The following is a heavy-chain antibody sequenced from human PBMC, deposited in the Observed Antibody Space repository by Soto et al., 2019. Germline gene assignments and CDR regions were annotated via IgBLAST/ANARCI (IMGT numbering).Heavy chain of an antibody. CDR2: IKSKTDGGTT. Sequence: GGSLRLSCAASGLIFSNAWMNWVRQAPGKGLEWVGLIKSKTDGGTTDYAAPVKGRFIISRDDSKNTLYLQMNSLKTEDTALYYCTTDGPSLSHHFKYGIDAWGQGTTVTVSS. V-gene: IGHV3-15*07. CDR3: TTDGPSLSHHFKYGIDA. D-gene: IGHD3-3*02. J-gene: IGHJ6*02. CDR1: GLIFSNAW.